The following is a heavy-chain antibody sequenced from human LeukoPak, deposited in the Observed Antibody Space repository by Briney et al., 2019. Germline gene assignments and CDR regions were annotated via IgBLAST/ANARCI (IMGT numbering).Heavy chain of an antibody. CDR3: ARTSQDTAMARDYFDY. D-gene: IGHD5-18*01. Sequence: ASVKVSCKASGYTFTSYGISWVRQAPGQGLEWMGWISAYNGNANYAQKLQGRVTMTTDTSTSTAYMELRSLRSDDTAVYYCARTSQDTAMARDYFDYWGQGTLVTVSS. CDR1: GYTFTSYG. V-gene: IGHV1-18*01. J-gene: IGHJ4*02. CDR2: ISAYNGNA.